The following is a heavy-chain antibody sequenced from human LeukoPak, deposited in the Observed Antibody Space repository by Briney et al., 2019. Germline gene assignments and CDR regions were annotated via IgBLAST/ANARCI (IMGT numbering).Heavy chain of an antibody. D-gene: IGHD3-10*01. CDR3: ARDSSLLWFGELFPYYYMDI. CDR2: INPNSGGT. Sequence: GASVKVSCKASGYTFTGYYMHWVRQAPGQGLEWTGWINPNSGGTNYAQKFQGRVTMTRDTSISTAYMELSRLRSDDTAVYYCARDSSLLWFGELFPYYYMDIWGKGTTVTVSS. V-gene: IGHV1-2*02. CDR1: GYTFTGYY. J-gene: IGHJ6*03.